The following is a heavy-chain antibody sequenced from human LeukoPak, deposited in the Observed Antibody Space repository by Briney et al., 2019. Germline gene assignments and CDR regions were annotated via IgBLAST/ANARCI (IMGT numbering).Heavy chain of an antibody. CDR1: GCTLTELS. J-gene: IGHJ4*02. CDR3: ATDSSGSYSPFDY. Sequence: GASVKVSCKVSGCTLTELSMHWVRQAPGKGLEWMGGFDPEDGETIYAQKFQGRVTMTEDTSTDTAYMELSSLRSEDTAVYYCATDSSGSYSPFDYWGQGTLVTVSS. CDR2: FDPEDGET. D-gene: IGHD3-10*01. V-gene: IGHV1-24*01.